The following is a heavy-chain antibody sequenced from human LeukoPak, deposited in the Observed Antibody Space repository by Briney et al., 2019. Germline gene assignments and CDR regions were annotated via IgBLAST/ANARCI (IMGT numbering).Heavy chain of an antibody. CDR3: ARLGPGAAWSGCDTIAY. V-gene: IGHV4-59*08. CDR1: GGSMRSFY. CDR2: IHYSGST. J-gene: IGHJ4*02. D-gene: IGHD3-3*01. Sequence: SETLSLTCTVSGGSMRSFYWIWIRQPPGKGLEWVGDIHYSGSTNYNPSLKSRVTISVDTSKNQFSLRLSSVTAADTAVYYCARLGPGAAWSGCDTIAYWGQGTLVTVSS.